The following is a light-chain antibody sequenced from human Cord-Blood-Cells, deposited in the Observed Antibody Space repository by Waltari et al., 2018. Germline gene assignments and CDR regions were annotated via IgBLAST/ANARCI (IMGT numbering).Light chain of an antibody. CDR2: DDS. V-gene: IGLV2-11*01. CDR3: CSYAGSYTWV. CDR1: SSDVGGYNY. Sequence: QSALTQPRSVSGSPGQSVTISCTGTSSDVGGYNYVSWYQQHPGKAPKLMIYDDSKRPSGVPERCAGSKSGNTASLTISGLQAEDEADYYCCSYAGSYTWVFGGGTKLTVL. J-gene: IGLJ3*02.